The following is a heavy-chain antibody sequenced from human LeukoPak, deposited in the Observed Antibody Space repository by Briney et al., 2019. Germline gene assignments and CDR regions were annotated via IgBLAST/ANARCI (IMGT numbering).Heavy chain of an antibody. CDR1: GFTFSSYA. J-gene: IGHJ4*02. V-gene: IGHV3-30-3*01. Sequence: GGSLRLSCPASGFTFSSYAMHWVRQAPGKGLEWVSVISYDGSNKYYADSVKGRFTISRDNSKNTLYLQMNSLRAEDTAVYYCARASRAYGISWPPDYWGQGTLVTVSS. CDR3: ARASRAYGISWPPDY. CDR2: ISYDGSNK. D-gene: IGHD6-13*01.